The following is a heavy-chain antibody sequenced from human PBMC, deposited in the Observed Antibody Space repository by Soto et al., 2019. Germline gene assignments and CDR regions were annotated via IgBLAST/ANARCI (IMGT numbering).Heavy chain of an antibody. V-gene: IGHV4-30-4*01. CDR3: ARTIFGVVVVDY. J-gene: IGHJ4*02. Sequence: SETLSLTCTVSGGSISSGDYYWSWIRQPPGKGLEWIGYIYYSGSTYYNPSLKSRVTISVYTSKNQFSLKLSSVTAADTAVYYCARTIFGVVVVDYWGQGTLVTVSS. CDR2: IYYSGST. CDR1: GGSISSGDYY. D-gene: IGHD3-3*01.